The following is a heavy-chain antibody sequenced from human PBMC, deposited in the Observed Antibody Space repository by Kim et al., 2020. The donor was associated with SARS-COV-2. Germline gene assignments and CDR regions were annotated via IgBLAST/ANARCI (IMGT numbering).Heavy chain of an antibody. CDR1: GFTFSSYE. V-gene: IGHV3-48*03. Sequence: GGSLRLSCAASGFTFSSYEMNWVRQAPGKGLEWVSYISSRGMTKYYADSVKGRFTISRDNAKNSVYLQMNSLRAEDTAVYYCARTGSGRGNYFDYRGQGILVTVSS. CDR2: ISSRGMTK. D-gene: IGHD2-15*01. CDR3: ARTGSGRGNYFDY. J-gene: IGHJ4*02.